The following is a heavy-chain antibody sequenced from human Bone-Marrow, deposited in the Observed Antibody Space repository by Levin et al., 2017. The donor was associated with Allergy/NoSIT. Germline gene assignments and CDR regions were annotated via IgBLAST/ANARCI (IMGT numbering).Heavy chain of an antibody. CDR3: AGRIAANYYYGVDV. CDR1: GFPFSDYY. Sequence: PGGSLRLSCAASGFPFSDYYMSWIRQAPGKGLEWLSYISSGGRTIYYADSVKGRFTISRDNAQNLVFLQMNSLRADDTAVYFCAGRIAANYYYGVDVWGQGTTVTVSS. V-gene: IGHV3-11*01. J-gene: IGHJ6*02. D-gene: IGHD6-25*01. CDR2: ISSGGRTI.